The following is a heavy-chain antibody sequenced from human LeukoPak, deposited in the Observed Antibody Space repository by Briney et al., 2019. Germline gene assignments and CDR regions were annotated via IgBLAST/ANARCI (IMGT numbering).Heavy chain of an antibody. CDR3: ARVTARSFDY. D-gene: IGHD6-6*01. Sequence: SETLSLTCAVYGGSFSGYYWTWIRQPPGKGLEWIGEINHSGSTNYNPSLKSRVTISVDTSKTQISLKLSSVTAADTAVYYCARVTARSFDYWGKGTLVTVSS. CDR1: GGSFSGYY. V-gene: IGHV4-34*01. J-gene: IGHJ4*02. CDR2: INHSGST.